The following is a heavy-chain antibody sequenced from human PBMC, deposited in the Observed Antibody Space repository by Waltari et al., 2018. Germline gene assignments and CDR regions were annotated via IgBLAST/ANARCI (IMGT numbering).Heavy chain of an antibody. Sequence: QVQLVQSGAEVTKPGASVKVSCKASGYTFTAYFMHWVRQAPVHGLEWMGRSNPNSGGTTYAEKFQDSVTMTRDTSSSTAYMELSRLRSDDTAVYYCARRLISGGPYYFDYWGQGTLVTVSS. CDR3: ARRLISGGPYYFDY. CDR1: GYTFTAYF. J-gene: IGHJ4*02. CDR2: SNPNSGGT. V-gene: IGHV1-2*06. D-gene: IGHD2-15*01.